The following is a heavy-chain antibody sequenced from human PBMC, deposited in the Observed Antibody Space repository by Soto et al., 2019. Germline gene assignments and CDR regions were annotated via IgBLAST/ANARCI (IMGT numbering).Heavy chain of an antibody. CDR1: GGSISSYY. Sequence: SETLSLTCTVSGGSISSYYWSWIRQPAGKGLEWIGRIYTSGSTNYNPSLKSRVTMSVDTSKNQFSLKLSSVTAADTAVYYCAREDIVVVPAAIQPRFDPWGPGTLVTVSS. D-gene: IGHD2-2*02. J-gene: IGHJ5*02. CDR2: IYTSGST. V-gene: IGHV4-4*07. CDR3: AREDIVVVPAAIQPRFDP.